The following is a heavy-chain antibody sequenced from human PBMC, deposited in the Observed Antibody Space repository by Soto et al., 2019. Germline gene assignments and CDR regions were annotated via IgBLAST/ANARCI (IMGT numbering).Heavy chain of an antibody. V-gene: IGHV2-70*13. J-gene: IGHJ6*02. D-gene: IGHD1-20*01. CDR2: IERDDDDK. CDR3: ARSIRGPRGFNGMDV. CDR1: GFSLTSPGMC. Sequence: GSGPTLVNPTETLTLTCTFSGFSLTSPGMCVSWIRQSPGKALEWLALIERDDDDKYYSTSLKTRLTISKDTRKNQVVLTMANMEPADTATYYCARSIRGPRGFNGMDVWGQGTTVTVSS.